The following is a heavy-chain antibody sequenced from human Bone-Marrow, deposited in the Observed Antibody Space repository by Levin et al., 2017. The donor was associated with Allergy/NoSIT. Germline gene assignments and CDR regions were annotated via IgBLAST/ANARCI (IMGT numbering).Heavy chain of an antibody. CDR3: AKSGARIVVAGRYYFDS. V-gene: IGHV3-23*01. J-gene: IGHJ4*02. CDR2: IGNSGGNM. Sequence: GGSLRLSCAASGFSFGTYAMNWVRQPPGKGLEWVAGIGNSGGNMYYADSVTGRFSISRDNSKDTVFLQMNNLRVEDTAVYYCAKSGARIVVAGRYYFDSWGQGALVTVAS. CDR1: GFSFGTYA. D-gene: IGHD6-19*01.